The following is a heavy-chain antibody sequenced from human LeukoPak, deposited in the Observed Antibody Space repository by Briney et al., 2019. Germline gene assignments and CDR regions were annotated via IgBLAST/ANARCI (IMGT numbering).Heavy chain of an antibody. CDR2: IIPILGIA. CDR1: GGTFSSYT. D-gene: IGHD6-13*01. Sequence: ASVKVSCKASGGTFSSYTISWVRQAPGQGLEWMGRIIPILGIANYAQKFQGRVTITADKSTSTAYMELSSLRSEDTAVYYCARSAAAADYYYYGIDVWGQGTTVTVSS. V-gene: IGHV1-69*02. CDR3: ARSAAAADYYYYGIDV. J-gene: IGHJ6*02.